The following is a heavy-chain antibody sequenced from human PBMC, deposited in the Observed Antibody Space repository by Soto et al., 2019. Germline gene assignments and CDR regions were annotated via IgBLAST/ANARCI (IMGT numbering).Heavy chain of an antibody. CDR1: GGSISTYY. D-gene: IGHD3-16*01. CDR3: ARLITFGGAYYFDY. Sequence: PSETLSLTCTVSGGSISTYYWNWIRQTPGKGLEWIGYIYYSGRTNYNPSLKSRVTISVDTSKNQFSLKLSSVTAADTAVYYCARLITFGGAYYFDYWGQGTLVTVSS. J-gene: IGHJ4*02. CDR2: IYYSGRT. V-gene: IGHV4-59*01.